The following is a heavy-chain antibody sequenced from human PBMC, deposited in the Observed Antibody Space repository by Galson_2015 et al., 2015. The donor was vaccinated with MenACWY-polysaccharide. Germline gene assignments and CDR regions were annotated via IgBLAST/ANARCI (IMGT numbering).Heavy chain of an antibody. Sequence: ETLSLTCTVSGGSLSSSSYYWGWIRQPPGKGLEWIGTIYYGGSTYYNPSLKSRVTISVDTSKNQFSLKLTSVTAADTAVYYCARQGGSGRSHDYWGQGTTVTVSS. CDR3: ARQGGSGRSHDY. CDR1: GGSLSSSSYY. J-gene: IGHJ4*03. V-gene: IGHV4-39*01. CDR2: IYYGGST. D-gene: IGHD5-12*01.